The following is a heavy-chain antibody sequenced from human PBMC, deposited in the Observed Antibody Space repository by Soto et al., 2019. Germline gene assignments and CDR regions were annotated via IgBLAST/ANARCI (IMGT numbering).Heavy chain of an antibody. D-gene: IGHD5-18*01. CDR1: GGSFSGYY. V-gene: IGHV4-34*01. CDR3: VRVTVDTAMPIDY. CDR2: INHSGST. Sequence: QVQLQQWGAGLLKPSETLSLTCAVYGGSFSGYYWSWIRQPPGKGLEWIGEINHSGSTNYNPSLKSRVTISVDTYKNQFSLKLSSVTAADTAVYYCVRVTVDTAMPIDYWGQGTLVTVS. J-gene: IGHJ4*02.